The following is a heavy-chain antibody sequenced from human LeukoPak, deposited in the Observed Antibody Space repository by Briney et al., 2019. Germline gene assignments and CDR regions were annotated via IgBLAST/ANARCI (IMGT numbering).Heavy chain of an antibody. CDR1: GGSLSSSSYY. CDR3: ARQVVISGWYVDYLDY. Sequence: SETLSLTCTVSGGSLSSSSYYWGWIRQPPGKGLEWIERIYYSGSTYYNPSLKSRFTISVDTSKNQFSLKMSSVTAADTAVYSCARQVVISGWYVDYLDYWGQGTLVTVSS. J-gene: IGHJ4*02. CDR2: IYYSGST. V-gene: IGHV4-39*01. D-gene: IGHD6-19*01.